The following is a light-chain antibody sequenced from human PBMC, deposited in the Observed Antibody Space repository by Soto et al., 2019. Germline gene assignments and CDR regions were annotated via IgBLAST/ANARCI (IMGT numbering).Light chain of an antibody. CDR1: QTISNY. CDR2: AVS. V-gene: IGKV1-5*03. J-gene: IGKJ1*01. CDR3: QQYKSYPWT. Sequence: DIQMTQSPSTLSASVGDRVTITCRASQTISNYLAWYQQKPGKAPKFLIYAVSTLERGVTSRFTGAGSGTDFGLTLSSLQPDDFATYYCQQYKSYPWTFGQGTKVEI.